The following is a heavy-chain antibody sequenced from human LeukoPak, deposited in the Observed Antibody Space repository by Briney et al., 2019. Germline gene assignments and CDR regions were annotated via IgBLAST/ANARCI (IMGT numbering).Heavy chain of an antibody. Sequence: SETLSLTCTVSGGSISSGGYYRSWIRQHPGKGLEWIGYIYYSGSTYYNPSLKSRVTISVDTSKNQFPLKLSSVTAADTAVYYCARDSDSSGYPGSFDYWGQGTLVTVSS. CDR1: GGSISSGGYY. CDR2: IYYSGST. J-gene: IGHJ4*02. CDR3: ARDSDSSGYPGSFDY. D-gene: IGHD3-22*01. V-gene: IGHV4-31*03.